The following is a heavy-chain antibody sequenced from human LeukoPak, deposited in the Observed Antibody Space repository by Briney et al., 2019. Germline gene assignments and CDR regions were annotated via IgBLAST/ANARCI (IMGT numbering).Heavy chain of an antibody. Sequence: SETLSLTCVIYGGAFNGFYWSWIRQPPGEGLEWIGEINHSGSTNYNPSLKSRSSISIDASKSQFSLKLSSVTAADTAVYYCARVMATISRDFDYWGQGTLVTVSS. V-gene: IGHV4-34*01. J-gene: IGHJ4*02. CDR2: INHSGST. D-gene: IGHD5-24*01. CDR1: GGAFNGFY. CDR3: ARVMATISRDFDY.